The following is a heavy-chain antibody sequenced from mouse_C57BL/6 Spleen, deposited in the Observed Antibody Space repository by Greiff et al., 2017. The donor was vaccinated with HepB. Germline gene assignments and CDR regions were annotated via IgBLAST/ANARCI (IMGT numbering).Heavy chain of an antibody. Sequence: VQLQQPGTELVKPGASVKLSCKASGYTFTSYWMHWVKQRPGQGLEWIGNINPSNGGTNYNEKFKTKATLTVDKSSSTAYMKLSSLTSEDSAVYDCARGLLPTKREMDYWGQGTSVTVSS. CDR3: ARGLLPTKREMDY. CDR2: INPSNGGT. CDR1: GYTFTSYW. J-gene: IGHJ4*01. V-gene: IGHV1-53*01. D-gene: IGHD5-5*01.